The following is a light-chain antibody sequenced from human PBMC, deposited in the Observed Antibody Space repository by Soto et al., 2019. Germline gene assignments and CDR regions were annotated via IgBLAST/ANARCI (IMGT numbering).Light chain of an antibody. J-gene: IGKJ1*01. Sequence: EIVLTQSRGTLSLSQGERSTLSFRASQSVSSSYLAWYQQKPGQAPRLLIYGASSRATGVPARVIGRGSGTDFTLTISRLEPEDFAVYYCQQYGSSPGTFGQGTKVDIK. V-gene: IGKV3-20*01. CDR3: QQYGSSPGT. CDR1: QSVSSSY. CDR2: GAS.